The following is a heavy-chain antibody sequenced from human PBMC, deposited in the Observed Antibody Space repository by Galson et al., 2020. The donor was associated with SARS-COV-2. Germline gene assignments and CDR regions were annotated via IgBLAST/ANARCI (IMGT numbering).Heavy chain of an antibody. Sequence: SQTLSLTCAISGDSVSSNSAAWHWIRQSPSRGLEYLGRPYYRSKWYSDYAASVRSRISINSDTSKNQLSLQLNSVTHEDTAVYYCARAPAPGGRYFDSWGQGTLVTVSS. CDR1: GDSVSSNSAA. D-gene: IGHD3-16*01. CDR2: PYYRSKWYS. J-gene: IGHJ4*02. CDR3: ARAPAPGGRYFDS. V-gene: IGHV6-1*01.